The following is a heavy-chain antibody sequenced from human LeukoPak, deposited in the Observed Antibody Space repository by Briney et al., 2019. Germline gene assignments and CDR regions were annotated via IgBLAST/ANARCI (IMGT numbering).Heavy chain of an antibody. V-gene: IGHV4-59*04. CDR1: GGSISSYY. CDR3: AREIYYDSSAYDY. CDR2: VYHSGSI. D-gene: IGHD3-22*01. J-gene: IGHJ4*02. Sequence: SETLSLTCTVSGGSISSYYWSWIRQPPGQGLEWVGSVYHSGSIYYNPSLKSRVIMSVDTSKNQFSLKLSSLTAADTAIYYCAREIYYDSSAYDYWGQGTLVTVSS.